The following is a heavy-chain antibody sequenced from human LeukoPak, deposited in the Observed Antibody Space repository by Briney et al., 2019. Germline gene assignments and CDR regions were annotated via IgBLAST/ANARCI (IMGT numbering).Heavy chain of an antibody. Sequence: SETLSLTCTVSGGSISSSSYYWGWIRQPPGKGLEWIGSIYYSGSTYYNPSLKSRVTISVDTSKNQFSLKLSSVTAADTAVYYCARVASSGSYSENFFDYWGQGTLVTVSS. J-gene: IGHJ4*02. CDR3: ARVASSGSYSENFFDY. V-gene: IGHV4-39*07. D-gene: IGHD3-10*01. CDR1: GGSISSSSYY. CDR2: IYYSGST.